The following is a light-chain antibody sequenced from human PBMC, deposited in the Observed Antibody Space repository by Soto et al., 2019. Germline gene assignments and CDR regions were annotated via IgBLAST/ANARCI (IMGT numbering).Light chain of an antibody. V-gene: IGKV3-11*01. CDR3: QQRMSWPLT. CDR1: QNIGRY. Sequence: EIVLTQSQATLSLSPGERATLSCRASQNIGRYLAWYQQTPGQVPRLLIYDVSDRATGIPARFSGSGSGTDFTLTISSLEPEDFAVYFCQQRMSWPLTFGGGTKVESK. CDR2: DVS. J-gene: IGKJ4*01.